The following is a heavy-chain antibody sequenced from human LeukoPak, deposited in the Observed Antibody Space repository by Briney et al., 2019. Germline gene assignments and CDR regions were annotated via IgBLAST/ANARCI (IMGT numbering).Heavy chain of an antibody. CDR1: GFTFSNAW. CDR3: ARETQYYYDSIYFDY. D-gene: IGHD3-22*01. Sequence: GGSLRLSCAASGFTFSNAWMSWVRQAPGKGLEWVGRIKSKTGGGTTDYAAPVKGRFTISRDDSKNTLYLQMNSLKTEDTAVYYCARETQYYYDSIYFDYWGQGTLVTVSS. V-gene: IGHV3-15*01. CDR2: IKSKTGGGTT. J-gene: IGHJ4*02.